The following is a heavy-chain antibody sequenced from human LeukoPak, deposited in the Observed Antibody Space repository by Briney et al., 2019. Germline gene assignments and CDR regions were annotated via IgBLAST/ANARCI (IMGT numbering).Heavy chain of an antibody. J-gene: IGHJ4*02. V-gene: IGHV4-39*01. Sequence: SETLSLTCTVSGGSISSNGYYWGWIRQSPGEGLEWIGNIYYSGITYYNASLKSRVTISVDTSKNQFSLKLSSVTAADTAVYYCARLWSTSCKGGSCPHQPNYWGQGTRVTVPS. CDR2: IYYSGIT. D-gene: IGHD2-15*01. CDR1: GGSISSNGYY. CDR3: ARLWSTSCKGGSCPHQPNY.